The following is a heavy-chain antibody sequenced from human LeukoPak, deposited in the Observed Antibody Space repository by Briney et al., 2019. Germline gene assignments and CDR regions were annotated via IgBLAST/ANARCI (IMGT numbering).Heavy chain of an antibody. CDR1: GFTFSNYW. D-gene: IGHD2-2*03. CDR3: AKDYLDIVVVPAALDAFDI. CDR2: IKKDGSEK. J-gene: IGHJ3*02. Sequence: PGGSLRLSCAASGFTFSNYWMSWVRQAPGKGLEWVANIKKDGSEKYYVDSVKGRFTISRDNAKNTLYLQMNSLRAEDTAVYYCAKDYLDIVVVPAALDAFDIWGQGTMVTVSS. V-gene: IGHV3-7*05.